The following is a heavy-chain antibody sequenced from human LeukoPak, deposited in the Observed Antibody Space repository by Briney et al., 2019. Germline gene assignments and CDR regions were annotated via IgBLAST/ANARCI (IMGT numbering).Heavy chain of an antibody. Sequence: NPSETLSLTCTVSGGSISSYYWSWIRQPPGKGLEWIGNIYDSGSTNYNPSLKSRVTISVDTSKNQCSLKLSSVTAADTAVYYCARQSISGSSLSYFDYRGQGTLVNVSS. CDR3: ARQSISGSSLSYFDY. CDR2: IYDSGST. CDR1: GGSISSYY. V-gene: IGHV4-59*01. J-gene: IGHJ4*02. D-gene: IGHD3-22*01.